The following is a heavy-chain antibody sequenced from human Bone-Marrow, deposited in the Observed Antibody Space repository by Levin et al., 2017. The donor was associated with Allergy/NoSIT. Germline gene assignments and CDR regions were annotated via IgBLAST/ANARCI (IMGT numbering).Heavy chain of an antibody. J-gene: IGHJ4*02. Sequence: GGSLRLSCAASGFTFGTSWMSWVRQAPGKGLEWVANIKEDGGNKYYVDSVKGRFTISRDNAKNSLYLQMNSLRAEDTATYYCAREAGGWGYYFDYWGQGILVTVSS. CDR1: GFTFGTSW. CDR3: AREAGGWGYYFDY. CDR2: IKEDGGNK. V-gene: IGHV3-7*03. D-gene: IGHD2-21*01.